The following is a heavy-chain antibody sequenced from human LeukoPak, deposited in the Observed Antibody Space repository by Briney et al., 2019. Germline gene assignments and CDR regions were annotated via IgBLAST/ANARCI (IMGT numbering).Heavy chain of an antibody. CDR2: ISYDGSNK. Sequence: GGSLRLSCAASGLTFSTSAIHWVRQAPGKGLEWVAVISYDGSNKYYADSVKGRFTISRDNSKNTLWLQMNSLRPEDTAVYYCARGNSGIYSHFDYWGQGTLVTVSS. CDR3: ARGNSGIYSHFDY. V-gene: IGHV3-30-3*01. CDR1: GLTFSTSA. D-gene: IGHD1-26*01. J-gene: IGHJ4*02.